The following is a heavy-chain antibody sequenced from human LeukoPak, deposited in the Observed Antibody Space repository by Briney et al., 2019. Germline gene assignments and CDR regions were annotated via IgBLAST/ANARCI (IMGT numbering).Heavy chain of an antibody. CDR2: MNPNSGNT. CDR3: ARGLDYDILTGS. D-gene: IGHD3-9*01. CDR1: GYAFTSCD. V-gene: IGHV1-8*01. J-gene: IGHJ5*02. Sequence: ASVKVSCKASGYAFTSCDINWVRQATGQGLEWMGWMNPNSGNTGYAQKFQGRVTMTRNTSISTAYMELSSLRSEDTAVYYCARGLDYDILTGSWGQGTLVTVSS.